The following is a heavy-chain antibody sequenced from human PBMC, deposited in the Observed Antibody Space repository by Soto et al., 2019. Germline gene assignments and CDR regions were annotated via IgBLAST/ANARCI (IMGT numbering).Heavy chain of an antibody. J-gene: IGHJ6*03. Sequence: QVQLQESGPGLVKPSQTLSLTCTVSGGSISSGGYYWSWIRQHPGKVLEWIGYIYYSGSTYYNPSLKSRVTISVDTSKNQFSLKLSSVSAADTAVYYCARERSGSNNYYYYMDVWGKGTTVTVSS. V-gene: IGHV4-31*03. CDR1: GGSISSGGYY. CDR2: IYYSGST. D-gene: IGHD3-10*01. CDR3: ARERSGSNNYYYYMDV.